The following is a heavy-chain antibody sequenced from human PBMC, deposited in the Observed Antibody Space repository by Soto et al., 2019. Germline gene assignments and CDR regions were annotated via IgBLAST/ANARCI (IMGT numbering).Heavy chain of an antibody. V-gene: IGHV3-53*04. D-gene: IGHD6-13*01. CDR1: GFTVSSNY. CDR2: LYSDGST. J-gene: IGHJ5*02. Sequence: EVQVVESGGGLVQPGGSLRLSCAASGFTVSSNYMTWVRQAPGQGLAWVSVLYSDGSTYYADAVKGRFTIARHNSKDRLKRQRNSLRTEDTAGYHGARGGDSCNWPLLCNWFDPWGQGTLGTVSS. CDR3: ARGGDSCNWPLLCNWFDP.